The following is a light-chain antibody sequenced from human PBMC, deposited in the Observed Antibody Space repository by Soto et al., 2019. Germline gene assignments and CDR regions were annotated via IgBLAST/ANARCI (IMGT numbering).Light chain of an antibody. J-gene: IGLJ1*01. CDR1: SSDVGSYNY. CDR3: CSYADNYTQV. Sequence: QSALTQPRSVSGSPGQSVTISCTGTSSDVGSYNYVSWYQQHPGKAPKLMIYDVSKRPSGVPDRFSGSKSGNTASLTISGLQAEDEADYYCCSYADNYTQVFGTGTKVTVL. V-gene: IGLV2-11*01. CDR2: DVS.